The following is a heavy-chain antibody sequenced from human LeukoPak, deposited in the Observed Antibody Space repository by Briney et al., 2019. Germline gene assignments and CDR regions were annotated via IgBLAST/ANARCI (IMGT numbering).Heavy chain of an antibody. Sequence: PGGSLRLSCAASGFTFSSYSMNWVRQAPGKGLEWVSSISSSSSYIYYADSVKGRFTISRDNAKNSLYLQMNSLRAEDTAVYYCARDLWGSSSSDYWGQGTLVTVSS. J-gene: IGHJ4*02. D-gene: IGHD6-6*01. CDR2: ISSSSSYI. V-gene: IGHV3-21*01. CDR3: ARDLWGSSSSDY. CDR1: GFTFSSYS.